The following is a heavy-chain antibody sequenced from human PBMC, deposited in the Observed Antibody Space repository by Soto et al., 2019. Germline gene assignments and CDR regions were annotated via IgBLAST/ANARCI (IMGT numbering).Heavy chain of an antibody. D-gene: IGHD3-10*01. CDR1: GGSISGGGFS. CDR3: ARLQFGEGFDY. J-gene: IGHJ4*02. CDR2: ILHTGGT. V-gene: IGHV4-30-2*01. Sequence: SETLSLTCAVSGGSISGGGFSWSWIRQPPGKGLEWIGYILHTGGTQYNPSLKSRVSMSVDKSKNQFSLHLTSVTAADTAVYYCARLQFGEGFDYWGQGALVTVS.